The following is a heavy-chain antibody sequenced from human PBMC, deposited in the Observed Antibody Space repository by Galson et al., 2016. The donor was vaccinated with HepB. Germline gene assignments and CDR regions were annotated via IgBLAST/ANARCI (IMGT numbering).Heavy chain of an antibody. CDR1: GGTFSSYG. J-gene: IGHJ4*02. CDR2: IIPIFGRT. CDR3: ARGAGEYGGDRSGFDY. Sequence: SVKVSCKASGGTFSSYGITWVRQAPGQGLQWMGGIIPIFGRTNYAQKFQGRVTITADESTSTAYMELSSLRSEDTAVYFFARGAGEYGGDRSGFDYWGQGTLVTFSS. V-gene: IGHV1-69*13. D-gene: IGHD2-21*02.